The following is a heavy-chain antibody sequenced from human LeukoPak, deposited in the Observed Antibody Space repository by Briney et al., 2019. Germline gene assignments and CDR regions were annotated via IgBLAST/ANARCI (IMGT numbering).Heavy chain of an antibody. CDR3: ASCDSGCSG. J-gene: IGHJ4*02. V-gene: IGHV1-69*04. CDR2: IIPILGIA. CDR1: GGTFSSYA. D-gene: IGHD6-19*01. Sequence: ASVKVSCKASGGTFSSYAISWVRQAPGQELEWMGRIIPILGIANYAQKFQGRVTITADKSTSTAYMELSSLRSEDTAVCYCASCDSGCSGWGQGTLVTVSS.